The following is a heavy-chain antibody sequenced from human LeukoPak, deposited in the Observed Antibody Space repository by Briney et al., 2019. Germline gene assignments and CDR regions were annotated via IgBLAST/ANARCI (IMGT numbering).Heavy chain of an antibody. Sequence: PSETLSLTCTVSGGSISSRSYYWGWLRQPPGRGLGWIGSIYYSGSTYYNASLKSRVTTSVDTSKNQFSLKLTSVTASDTAVYYCAIQRLDGTDVWGQGITVTVSS. D-gene: IGHD6-19*01. CDR1: GGSISSRSYY. V-gene: IGHV4-39*01. CDR2: IYYSGST. CDR3: AIQRLDGTDV. J-gene: IGHJ6*02.